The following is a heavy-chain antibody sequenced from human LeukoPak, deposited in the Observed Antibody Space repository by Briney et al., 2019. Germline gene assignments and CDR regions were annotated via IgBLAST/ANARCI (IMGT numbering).Heavy chain of an antibody. V-gene: IGHV3-21*01. D-gene: IGHD6-13*01. Sequence: KPGGSLRLSCAASGFTFSSYSMNWVRQAPGKGLEWVSSISSSSSYIYYADSVKGRFTISRDNAKNSLYLQMNSLRAEDTAVYYCARASSSWYYFDYWGQGTLVTVSS. CDR1: GFTFSSYS. CDR3: ARASSSWYYFDY. J-gene: IGHJ4*02. CDR2: ISSSSSYI.